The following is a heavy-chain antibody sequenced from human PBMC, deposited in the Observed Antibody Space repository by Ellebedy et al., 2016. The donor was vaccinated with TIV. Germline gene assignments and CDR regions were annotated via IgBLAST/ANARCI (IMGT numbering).Heavy chain of an antibody. V-gene: IGHV3-23*01. CDR2: IYGTGRGI. Sequence: GESLKISCAASGFTFNSYAMSWVRQAPGKGLECVSGIYGTGRGIFYSDSVKGRFTISRDNSKNTVYLEMNNLRAEDTATYYCAKDQVAGDGRWVFDMWGQGTTVTVSS. CDR3: AKDQVAGDGRWVFDM. D-gene: IGHD5-24*01. CDR1: GFTFNSYA. J-gene: IGHJ3*02.